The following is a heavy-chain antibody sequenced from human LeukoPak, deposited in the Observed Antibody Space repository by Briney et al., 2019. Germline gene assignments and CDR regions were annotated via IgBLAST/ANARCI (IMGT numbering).Heavy chain of an antibody. CDR1: GFTFSSYA. J-gene: IGHJ4*02. D-gene: IGHD5-18*01. V-gene: IGHV3-23*01. CDR3: AKETKKGKTWIQLWTYFDY. CDR2: FSGSGGST. Sequence: PGGSLRLSCAASGFTFSSYAMSWVRQAPGKGLEWVSAFSGSGGSTYYADAVKGRFTISRDNSKNTLYLQMNSLRAEDTAVYYCAKETKKGKTWIQLWTYFDYWGQGTLVTVSS.